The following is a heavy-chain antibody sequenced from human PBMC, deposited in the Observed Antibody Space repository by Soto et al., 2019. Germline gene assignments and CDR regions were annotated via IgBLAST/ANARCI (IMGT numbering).Heavy chain of an antibody. Sequence: PGGSLRLSCVASGLTFGSRAMSWVRQSPGGGLEWVSTITDTGGDAKYADSVRGRYAISRDNSKNTLYLHTSALRAEDSAIYFCVRGSKDSYPGSRIFDFWGRGTLVTVSS. V-gene: IGHV3-23*01. J-gene: IGHJ4*02. CDR3: VRGSKDSYPGSRIFDF. CDR1: GLTFGSRA. D-gene: IGHD3-10*01. CDR2: ITDTGGDA.